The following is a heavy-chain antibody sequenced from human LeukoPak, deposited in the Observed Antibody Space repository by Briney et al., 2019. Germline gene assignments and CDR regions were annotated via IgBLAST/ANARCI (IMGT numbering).Heavy chain of an antibody. V-gene: IGHV3-7*03. D-gene: IGHD6-19*01. J-gene: IGHJ3*02. CDR3: AREFNIAVAGIYPGFDI. Sequence: GGSLRLSCAASESTFSSYWMSWVRQAPGKGLEWVANIKEDGSEKRYVGSVKGRFTISRDNAKNSLYLQMNSLRADDTAVYYCAREFNIAVAGIYPGFDIWGQGTMVTVSS. CDR2: IKEDGSEK. CDR1: ESTFSSYW.